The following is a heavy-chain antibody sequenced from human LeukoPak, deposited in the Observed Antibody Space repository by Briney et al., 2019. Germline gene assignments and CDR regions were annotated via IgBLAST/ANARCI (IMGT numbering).Heavy chain of an antibody. CDR3: ARGSNYDYVWGSYRPLDY. J-gene: IGHJ4*02. D-gene: IGHD3-16*02. V-gene: IGHV1-69*04. CDR2: IIPILGTA. Sequence: SVKVSCKAFGGTFSSYAISWVRQAPGQGLEWMGRIIPILGTANYAQKFQGRVTITADKSTSTAYMELSSLRSEDTAVYYCARGSNYDYVWGSYRPLDYWGQGTLVTVSS. CDR1: GGTFSSYA.